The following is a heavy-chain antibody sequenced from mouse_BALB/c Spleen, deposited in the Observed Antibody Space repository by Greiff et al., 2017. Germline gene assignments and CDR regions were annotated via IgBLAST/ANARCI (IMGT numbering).Heavy chain of an antibody. CDR3: ATDYDDLFAY. CDR2: IDPANGNT. V-gene: IGHV14-3*02. D-gene: IGHD2-4*01. J-gene: IGHJ3*01. CDR1: GFNIKDTY. Sequence: VQLKESGAELVKPGASVKLSCTASGFNIKDTYMHWVKQRPEQGLEWIGRIDPANGNTKYDPKFQGKATITADTSSNTAYLQLSSLTSEDTAVYYCATDYDDLFAYWGQGTLVTVSA.